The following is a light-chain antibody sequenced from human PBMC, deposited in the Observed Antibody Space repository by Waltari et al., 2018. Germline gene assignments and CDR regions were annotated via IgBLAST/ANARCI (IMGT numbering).Light chain of an antibody. CDR1: QSVSSN. Sequence: EIVMTQSPATLSVSPGERAPLSCRASQSVSSNSAWYQQKPGQAPRLLIYGASTRATGIPARFSGSGSGTEFTLTISSLQSEDFAVYYCQQYNNWPYTFGQGTKLEIK. J-gene: IGKJ2*01. V-gene: IGKV3-15*01. CDR3: QQYNNWPYT. CDR2: GAS.